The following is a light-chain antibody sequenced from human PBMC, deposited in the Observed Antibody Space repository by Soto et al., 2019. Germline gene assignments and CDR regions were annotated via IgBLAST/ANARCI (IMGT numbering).Light chain of an antibody. J-gene: IGLJ2*01. CDR1: SSDVGGYNY. V-gene: IGLV2-14*03. Sequence: QSALTQPASVSGSPGQSITISCTGSSSDVGGYNYVSWYQQHHPGKAPKLMIYDVSNRPSGVSNRFSGSKSGNTASLTISGLQAEDEADYYCSSYTTSSTVVFGGGTKLTV. CDR3: SSYTTSSTVV. CDR2: DVS.